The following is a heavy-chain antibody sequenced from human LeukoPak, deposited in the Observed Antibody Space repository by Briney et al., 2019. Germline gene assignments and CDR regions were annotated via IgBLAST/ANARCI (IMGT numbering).Heavy chain of an antibody. Sequence: KPSETLSLTCGVSGGSIDSTNYWSWVRQAPGKGLEWIEEIAHDGTRNYNSSLRSRVAMSFDRANNYFSLSLTAVTAADTALYYCTGENRPFCPFAFWGQGVLVTVSS. CDR1: GGSIDSTNY. CDR3: TGENRPFCPFAF. J-gene: IGHJ4*02. CDR2: IAHDGTR. V-gene: IGHV4-4*02. D-gene: IGHD2/OR15-2a*01.